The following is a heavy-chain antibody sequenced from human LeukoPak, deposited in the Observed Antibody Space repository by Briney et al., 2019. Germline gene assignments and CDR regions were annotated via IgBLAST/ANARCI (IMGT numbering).Heavy chain of an antibody. CDR3: ARDESWSFDY. V-gene: IGHV3-48*02. D-gene: IGHD2-8*02. J-gene: IGHJ4*02. CDR2: ISTTTSII. CDR1: GFTFSSYS. Sequence: GGSLRLSCAASGFTFSSYSMNWVRQAPGRGLEWVSYISTTTSIIYYADSVRGRFTISRDNAKNSVYLQMNSLRDEDTAVYYCARDESWSFDYWGQGTLVTVSS.